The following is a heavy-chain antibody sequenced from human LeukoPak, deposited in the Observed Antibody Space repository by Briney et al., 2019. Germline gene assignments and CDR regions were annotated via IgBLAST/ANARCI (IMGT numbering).Heavy chain of an antibody. Sequence: ASVKVSCKASEYTFTGYYMHWVRQAPGQGLEWMGWINPNSGGTNYAQKFQGRVTMTRDTSISTAYIELSRLRSDDTAVYYCARPLRGYSSSYGYWGQGTLVTVSS. V-gene: IGHV1-2*02. CDR1: EYTFTGYY. CDR3: ARPLRGYSSSYGY. CDR2: INPNSGGT. J-gene: IGHJ4*02. D-gene: IGHD6-13*01.